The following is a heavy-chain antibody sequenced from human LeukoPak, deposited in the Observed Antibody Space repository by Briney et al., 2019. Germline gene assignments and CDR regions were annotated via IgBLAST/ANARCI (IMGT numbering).Heavy chain of an antibody. CDR2: ISAYNGNT. CDR1: GYTFTSYG. Sequence: ASVKVSCKASGYTFTSYGISWVRQAPGQGLEWMGWISAYNGNTNYAQKLQGRVTMTTDTSTSTAYMELRSLRSDDTAVYYCASGDGDYYDSSGYYYWGQGTLVTASS. J-gene: IGHJ4*02. V-gene: IGHV1-18*01. D-gene: IGHD3-22*01. CDR3: ASGDGDYYDSSGYYY.